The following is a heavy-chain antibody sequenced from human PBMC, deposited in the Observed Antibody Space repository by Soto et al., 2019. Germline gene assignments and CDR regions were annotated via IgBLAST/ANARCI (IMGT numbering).Heavy chain of an antibody. CDR2: ISWGSGSI. D-gene: IGHD4-17*01. Sequence: QLVESGGDLVQPGRSLRLSCAASGFKFEDYVMHWVRQAPGKGLEWVSSISWGSGSIGYADSVRGRFAISRDNAKKSLYLQMNSLRTEDTALYYCARSRATVTPLDYWGQGTLVTVSS. CDR3: ARSRATVTPLDY. CDR1: GFKFEDYV. V-gene: IGHV3-9*01. J-gene: IGHJ4*02.